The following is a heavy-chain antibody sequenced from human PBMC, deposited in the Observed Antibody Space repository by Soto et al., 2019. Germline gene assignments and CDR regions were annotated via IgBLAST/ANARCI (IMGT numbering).Heavy chain of an antibody. J-gene: IGHJ4*02. CDR1: GFTFSSYE. Sequence: GGSLRLSCAASGFTFSSYEMNWVRQAPGKGLEWVSYISSSGSTIYYADSVKGRFTISRENAKNSLYLQMNSLRAEDTAVYYCARDTLTYYYDSSGYYYFDYWGQGTLVTVSS. D-gene: IGHD3-22*01. CDR2: ISSSGSTI. V-gene: IGHV3-48*03. CDR3: ARDTLTYYYDSSGYYYFDY.